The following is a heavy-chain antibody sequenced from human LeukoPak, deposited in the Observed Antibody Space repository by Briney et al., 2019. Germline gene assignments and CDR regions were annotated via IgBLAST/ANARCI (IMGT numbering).Heavy chain of an antibody. V-gene: IGHV4-38-2*02. CDR1: GYSISSGYY. CDR2: MFHSGST. Sequence: SETLSLTCTVSGYSISSGYYWGWIRQPPGKGLEWIGSMFHSGSTYYNPSLKSRVTMSVDTSKNQFSLKLSSVTAADTAVYYCARNDYGIDYWGQGTLVTVSS. J-gene: IGHJ4*02. CDR3: ARNDYGIDY. D-gene: IGHD4-17*01.